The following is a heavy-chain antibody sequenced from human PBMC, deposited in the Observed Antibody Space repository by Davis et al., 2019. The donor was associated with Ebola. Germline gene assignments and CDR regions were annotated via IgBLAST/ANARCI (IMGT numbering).Heavy chain of an antibody. CDR3: AKTMMVGIYNWFDS. D-gene: IGHD6-19*01. CDR2: INSRGDDA. J-gene: IGHJ5*01. CDR1: GFSFSSYD. V-gene: IGHV3-23*01. Sequence: PGGSLRLSCAASGFSFSSYDMAWVRQAPGKGLEWVAAINSRGDDAHYGDSVRGRFTVSRDNPQSALFLQMNALRGDDTARYYCAKTMMVGIYNWFDSWGQGTLVSVSS.